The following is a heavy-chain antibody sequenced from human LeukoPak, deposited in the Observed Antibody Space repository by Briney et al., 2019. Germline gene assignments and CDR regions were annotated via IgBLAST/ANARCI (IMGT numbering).Heavy chain of an antibody. CDR2: ISSSSSYI. D-gene: IGHD2-15*01. V-gene: IGHV3-21*04. Sequence: PGGSLRLSCTASGFTFSSYWMSWVRQAPGKGLEWVSSISSSSSYIYYADSVKGRFTISRDNAKNSLYLQMNSLRAEDTAVYFCATREACSGPTCYGLSFWGQGTMVTVSS. CDR3: ATREACSGPTCYGLSF. CDR1: GFTFSSYW. J-gene: IGHJ3*01.